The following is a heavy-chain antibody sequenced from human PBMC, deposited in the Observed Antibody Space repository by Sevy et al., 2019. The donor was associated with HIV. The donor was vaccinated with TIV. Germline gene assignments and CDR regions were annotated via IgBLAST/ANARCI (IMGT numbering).Heavy chain of an antibody. V-gene: IGHV1-46*01. CDR3: VRADPDQHFDS. CDR2: VDPSAGNT. Sequence: ASVKVSCKASGDTFTNNYIHWVRQAPGQGLEWMGMVDPSAGNTTYAQKFQGRVTMTRDTSTSILYMELSSLRSEDTAVYYWVRADPDQHFDSWGQGTLVTVSS. CDR1: GDTFTNNY. J-gene: IGHJ4*02.